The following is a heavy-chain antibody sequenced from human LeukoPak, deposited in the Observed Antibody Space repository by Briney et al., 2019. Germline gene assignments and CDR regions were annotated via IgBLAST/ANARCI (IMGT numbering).Heavy chain of an antibody. V-gene: IGHV4-59*01. Sequence: SETLSLTCTVSGGSMSGYYWSWIRQPPGKGLEWIGYNHYSGTTNYNPSLKSRGTISLDTSRNQFSLKLRSVTTADTAVYYCARRRVYSGSGEFDFWGQGTLVTVSS. D-gene: IGHD5-12*01. CDR1: GGSMSGYY. J-gene: IGHJ4*02. CDR3: ARRRVYSGSGEFDF. CDR2: NHYSGTT.